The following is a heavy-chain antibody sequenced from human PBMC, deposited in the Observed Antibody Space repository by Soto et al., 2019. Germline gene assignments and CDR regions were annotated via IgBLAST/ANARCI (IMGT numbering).Heavy chain of an antibody. CDR2: IYYSGST. CDR3: ARGGLLWFGEFFYGMDV. D-gene: IGHD3-10*01. J-gene: IGHJ6*02. V-gene: IGHV4-59*12. CDR1: GGSISSYY. Sequence: SETLSLTCTVSGGSISSYYWSWIRQPPGKGLEWIGYIYYSGSTNYNPSLKSRVTISVDTSKNQFSLKLSSVTAADTAVYYCARGGLLWFGEFFYGMDVGGQGPRVTVPS.